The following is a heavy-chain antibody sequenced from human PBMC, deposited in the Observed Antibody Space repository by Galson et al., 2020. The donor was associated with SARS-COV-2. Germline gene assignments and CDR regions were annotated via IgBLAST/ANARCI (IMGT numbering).Heavy chain of an antibody. Sequence: SVKVSCKASGGTFSSYAISWVRQAPGQGLEWMGGIIPIFGTANYAQKFQGRVTITADESTSTAYMELSSLRSEDTAVYYCARAKEYCGGDCYFAFDYWGQGTLVTISS. CDR2: IIPIFGTA. CDR3: ARAKEYCGGDCYFAFDY. V-gene: IGHV1-69*13. D-gene: IGHD2-21*02. CDR1: GGTFSSYA. J-gene: IGHJ4*02.